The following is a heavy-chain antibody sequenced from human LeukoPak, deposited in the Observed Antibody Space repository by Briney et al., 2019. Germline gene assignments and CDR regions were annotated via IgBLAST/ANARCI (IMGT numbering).Heavy chain of an antibody. CDR2: IYPGDSDT. V-gene: IGHV5-51*01. J-gene: IGHJ4*02. Sequence: GESLKISCKGSGYSYSSYWIGWVRQMPGKGLEWMGIIYPGDSDTRYSPSFQGQVTISADKSISIAYLQWSSLKASDTAMYYCTALDCSGGSCSSTGFDYWGRGTLVTVSS. CDR3: TALDCSGGSCSSTGFDY. D-gene: IGHD2-15*01. CDR1: GYSYSSYW.